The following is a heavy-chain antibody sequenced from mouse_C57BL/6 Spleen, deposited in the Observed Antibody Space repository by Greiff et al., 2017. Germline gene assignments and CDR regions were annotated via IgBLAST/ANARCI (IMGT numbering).Heavy chain of an antibody. Sequence: EVKLVESGGDLVKPGGSLKLSCAASGFTFSSYGMSWVRQTPDKRLEWVATISSGGSYTYYPDSVKGRFTISRDNAKNTLYRQMSSLKSEDTAMYYCARRGGNYYFDYWGQGTTLTVSS. CDR3: ARRGGNYYFDY. J-gene: IGHJ2*01. D-gene: IGHD2-1*01. CDR1: GFTFSSYG. V-gene: IGHV5-6*02. CDR2: ISSGGSYT.